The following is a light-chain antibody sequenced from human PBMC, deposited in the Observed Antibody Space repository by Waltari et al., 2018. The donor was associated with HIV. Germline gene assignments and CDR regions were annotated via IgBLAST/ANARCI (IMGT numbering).Light chain of an antibody. CDR1: SSNIGAGYD. Sequence: QSVLTQPPSVSGAPGQRVTISCTGTSSNIGAGYDVHWYQQLPGTAPKLLIYANSQRPSGVHDRFSVSKSATSAALAITGLQAEDEADYFCQSYDSSLSAYVVFGGGTKLTVL. CDR3: QSYDSSLSAYVV. V-gene: IGLV1-40*01. J-gene: IGLJ2*01. CDR2: ANS.